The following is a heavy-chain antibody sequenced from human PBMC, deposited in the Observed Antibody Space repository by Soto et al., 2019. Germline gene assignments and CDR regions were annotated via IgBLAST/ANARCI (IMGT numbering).Heavy chain of an antibody. D-gene: IGHD6-13*01. CDR3: ARYRRGAVAGYPLDN. Sequence: PSETLSLTCTVSGGSISSNYWTWIRQPPGKRLEWIGYVYNSGRTNYNPSLKSRVTISEDTSKSKFSLKVNSMTAAETADYYCARYRRGAVAGYPLDNWGQGIVGTVA. CDR1: GGSISSNY. V-gene: IGHV4-59*01. J-gene: IGHJ4*02. CDR2: VYNSGRT.